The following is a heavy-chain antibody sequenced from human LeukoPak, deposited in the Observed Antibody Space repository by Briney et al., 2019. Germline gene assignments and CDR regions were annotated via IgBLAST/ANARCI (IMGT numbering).Heavy chain of an antibody. Sequence: PSETLSLTCTASGGSISSYYWSWIRQPPGKGLEWIGYIYYSGSTNYNPSLKSRVTISVDTSNNQFSLKLSSVTAADTAVYYCARQYYQADYSNWFDPWGQGTLVTVSS. CDR3: ARQYYQADYSNWFDP. D-gene: IGHD4-11*01. CDR1: GGSISSYY. J-gene: IGHJ5*02. CDR2: IYYSGST. V-gene: IGHV4-59*08.